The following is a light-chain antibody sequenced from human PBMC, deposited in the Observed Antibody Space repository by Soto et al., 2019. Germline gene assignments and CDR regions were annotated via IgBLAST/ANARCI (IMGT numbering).Light chain of an antibody. CDR3: AAWEDSLNGWV. V-gene: IGLV1-44*01. Sequence: QSVLTQPPSASGTPGQRVTISCSGSSSNIGSKTVNWYQQLPGTAPKILIYSNNQRPSGVPDRFSGSKSGTSASLAISGLQSEDEADYYCAAWEDSLNGWVFGGGTKLTVL. CDR1: SSNIGSKT. CDR2: SNN. J-gene: IGLJ3*02.